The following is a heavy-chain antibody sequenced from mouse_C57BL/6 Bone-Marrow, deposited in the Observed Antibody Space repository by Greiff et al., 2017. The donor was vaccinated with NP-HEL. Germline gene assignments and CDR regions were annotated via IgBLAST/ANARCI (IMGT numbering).Heavy chain of an antibody. CDR3: ARGGSSLDY. CDR1: GYSFTGYY. Sequence: VQLQQSGPELVKPGASVKISCKASGYSFTGYYMNWVKQSPEKSLEWIGEINPSTGGTTYNQKFKAKATLTVDKSSSTAYMQLKSLTSDDSAVYYCARGGSSLDYWGQGTTLTVSS. CDR2: INPSTGGT. J-gene: IGHJ2*01. D-gene: IGHD1-1*01. V-gene: IGHV1-42*01.